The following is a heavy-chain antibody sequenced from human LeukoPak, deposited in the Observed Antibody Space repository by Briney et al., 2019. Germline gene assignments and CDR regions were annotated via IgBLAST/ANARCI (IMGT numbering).Heavy chain of an antibody. D-gene: IGHD3-10*01. CDR2: INPNSGGT. CDR3: ARDPGESRVAGFDY. J-gene: IGHJ4*02. CDR1: GYTFTGYY. Sequence: VASVKVSCKASGYTFTGYYMHWVRQAPGQGLEWMGWINPNSGGTNYAQKLQGRVTMTTDTSTSTAYMELRSLRSDDTAVYYCARDPGESRVAGFDYWGQGTLVTVSS. V-gene: IGHV1-2*02.